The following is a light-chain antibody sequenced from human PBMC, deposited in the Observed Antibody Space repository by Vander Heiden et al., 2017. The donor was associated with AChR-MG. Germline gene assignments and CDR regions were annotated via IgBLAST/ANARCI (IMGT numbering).Light chain of an antibody. CDR1: QSISSNY. CDR2: GAS. V-gene: IGKV3-20*01. Sequence: EIVLTQSPGTLSLSPGERATLSCRASQSISSNYLAWYQQKPGQAPRLLIYGASSRATGIPDRFSGSGSGTDFTLTISRLEPEDFAVYYCQQDDGSPLTFGGGTKVEIK. CDR3: QQDDGSPLT. J-gene: IGKJ4*01.